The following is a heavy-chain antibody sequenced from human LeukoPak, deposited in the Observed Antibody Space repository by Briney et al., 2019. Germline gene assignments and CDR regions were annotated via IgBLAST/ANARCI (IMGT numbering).Heavy chain of an antibody. J-gene: IGHJ4*02. CDR2: IYYSGNT. CDR3: ARQAVAANGFDY. Sequence: SETLSLTCTVSGGSISSSSYYWGWIRQPPGKGREWIGTIYYSGNTYYNPSLKSRVSISVDTSKNQFSLKLSSVTAADTAVYYCARQAVAANGFDYWGQGTLVTVSS. V-gene: IGHV4-39*01. D-gene: IGHD6-19*01. CDR1: GGSISSSSYY.